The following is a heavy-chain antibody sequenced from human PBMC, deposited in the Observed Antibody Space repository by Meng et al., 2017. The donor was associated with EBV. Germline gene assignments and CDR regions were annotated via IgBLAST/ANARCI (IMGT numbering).Heavy chain of an antibody. CDR3: ARGRWLQPGSYFDY. J-gene: IGHJ4*02. D-gene: IGHD5-24*01. Sequence: QVQLQQWGAGLLKPSDTLSLTCAVYGGSFSGYYWSWIRQPPGKGLEWIGEINHSGSTNYNPSLKSRVTISVDTSKNQFSLKLSSVTAADTAVYYCARGRWLQPGSYFDYWGQGTLVTVSS. CDR1: GGSFSGYY. V-gene: IGHV4-34*01. CDR2: INHSGST.